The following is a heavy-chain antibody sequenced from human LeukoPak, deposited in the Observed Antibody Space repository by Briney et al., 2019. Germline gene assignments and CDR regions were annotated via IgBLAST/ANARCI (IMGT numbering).Heavy chain of an antibody. CDR3: ARQKYLRGPDVEYFDY. V-gene: IGHV3-7*01. Sequence: GGSLRLSCTASGFTFINYWMSWVRQAPGKGLEWVANIKHDGSEKYYVDSVKDRFTISRGNAKTSLYLQMNSLRAEDTAVYYCARQKYLRGPDVEYFDYWGQGTLVTVSS. D-gene: IGHD5/OR15-5a*01. CDR1: GFTFINYW. CDR2: IKHDGSEK. J-gene: IGHJ4*02.